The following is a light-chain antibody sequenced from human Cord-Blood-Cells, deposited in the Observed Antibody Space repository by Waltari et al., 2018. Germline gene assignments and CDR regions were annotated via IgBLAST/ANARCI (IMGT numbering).Light chain of an antibody. CDR1: SRDVGGYNC. J-gene: IGLJ1*01. V-gene: IGLV2-14*01. CDR2: DVS. Sequence: QSALTQPAPVSGSPGQAITTSCTGTSRDVGGYNCVSWYQQPPGKAPTLMIYDVSKRPSGVSNRFSGSKSGNTASLTISGLQAEDEADYYCSSYTSSSTYVFGTGTKVTVL. CDR3: SSYTSSSTYV.